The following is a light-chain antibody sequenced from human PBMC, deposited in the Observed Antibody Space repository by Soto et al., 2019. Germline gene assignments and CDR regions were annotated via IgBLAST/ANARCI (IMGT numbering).Light chain of an antibody. CDR3: CSYAGSDTLL. V-gene: IGLV2-11*01. J-gene: IGLJ3*02. Sequence: QSALTQPRSVSGSPGQSVTISCTGTSSDVGAYNYVSWYQPHPGKAPQVIVYDVTKRPSGVPDRFSGSKSDNTASLTISGLQAEDEADYYCCSYAGSDTLLFGGGTKLTVL. CDR1: SSDVGAYNY. CDR2: DVT.